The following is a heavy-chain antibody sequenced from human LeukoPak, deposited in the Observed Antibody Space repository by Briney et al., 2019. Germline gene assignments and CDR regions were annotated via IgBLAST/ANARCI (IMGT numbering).Heavy chain of an antibody. CDR1: GYMFNAYG. Sequence: ASVKVSCKASGYMFNAYGISWVRQAPGQGLEWMEWISSYNGNTNYPQKFQGRVTVTTDTSTTTAYMELTSLTSDDTAMYYCAREVILNAAYCSDCNSGQFFDHWGQGTLVTVSS. J-gene: IGHJ4*02. CDR2: ISSYNGNT. D-gene: IGHD2-15*01. V-gene: IGHV1-18*04. CDR3: AREVILNAAYCSDCNSGQFFDH.